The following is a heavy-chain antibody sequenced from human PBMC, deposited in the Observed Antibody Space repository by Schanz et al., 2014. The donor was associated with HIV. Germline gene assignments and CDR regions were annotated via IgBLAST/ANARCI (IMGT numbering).Heavy chain of an antibody. CDR3: ASTEFPYSSSSDYYYGMDV. CDR2: IWYDGSNK. V-gene: IGHV3-33*01. CDR1: GFIFSSYG. D-gene: IGHD6-6*01. J-gene: IGHJ6*02. Sequence: QVQLVESGGGVVQPGRSLRLSCAASGFIFSSYGMHWVRQAPGKGLEWVAVIWYDGSNKYYADSVKGRFTISRDNSKNTLHLQMNSLRAEDTAVYYCASTEFPYSSSSDYYYGMDVWGQGTTVTVSS.